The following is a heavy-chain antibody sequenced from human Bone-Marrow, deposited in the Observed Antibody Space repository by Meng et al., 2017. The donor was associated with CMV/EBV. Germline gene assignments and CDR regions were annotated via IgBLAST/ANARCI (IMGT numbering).Heavy chain of an antibody. D-gene: IGHD2-2*01. V-gene: IGHV4-31*03. CDR1: CGSISSGDYY. Sequence: LRLSCTVSCGSISSGDYYWNWIRQHPGKGLEWIGYIYYSGSTYYNPSLKSRVTISIDTSKNQFSLKLSSVTAADTAVYYCARDVRRHCSSTSCYYYGMDVWGQGTTVTVSS. CDR3: ARDVRRHCSSTSCYYYGMDV. J-gene: IGHJ6*02. CDR2: IYYSGST.